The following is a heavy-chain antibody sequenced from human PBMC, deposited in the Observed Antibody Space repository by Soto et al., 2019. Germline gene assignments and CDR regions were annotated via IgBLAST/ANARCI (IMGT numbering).Heavy chain of an antibody. CDR3: ARHTYCSSTSCYFGI. Sequence: GESLKISCKGSGYSFTSYWISWVRQMPGKGLEWMGRIDPSDSYTNYSPSFQGRVTISADKSISTAYLQWSSLKASDTAMYYCARHTYCSSTSCYFGIWGQGTMVTVSS. V-gene: IGHV5-10-1*01. CDR1: GYSFTSYW. J-gene: IGHJ3*02. CDR2: IDPSDSYT. D-gene: IGHD2-2*01.